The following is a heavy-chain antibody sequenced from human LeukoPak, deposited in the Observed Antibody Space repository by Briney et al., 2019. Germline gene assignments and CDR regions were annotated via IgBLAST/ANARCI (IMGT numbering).Heavy chain of an antibody. CDR3: AKNRGHSGWDNYFDY. V-gene: IGHV3-23*01. CDR1: GFTFSSYA. D-gene: IGHD6-19*01. Sequence: PGGSLRLSCAASGFTFSSYAMSWVRQAPGKGLEWVSAISGCGGRTYYADSVKGRFTISRDNSKNTLYLQMNSLRAEDTAVYYCAKNRGHSGWDNYFDYWGQGTLVTVSS. CDR2: ISGCGGRT. J-gene: IGHJ4*02.